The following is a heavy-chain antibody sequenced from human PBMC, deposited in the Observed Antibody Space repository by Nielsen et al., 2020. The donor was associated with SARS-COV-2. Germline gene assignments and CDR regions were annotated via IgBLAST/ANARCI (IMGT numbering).Heavy chain of an antibody. CDR1: GFTLSSHG. CDR3: ARDLTFGAYWFDP. CDR2: MWYHGGDE. D-gene: IGHD3/OR15-3a*01. V-gene: IGHV3-33*01. J-gene: IGHJ5*02. Sequence: GGSLRLSCEASGFTLSSHGMHWVRQPPGKGLEWVAHMWYHGGDENYADSVRGRSTISRDFSKNTVYLQMSSLRVEDTAVYYCARDLTFGAYWFDPWSQGTLVTVSS.